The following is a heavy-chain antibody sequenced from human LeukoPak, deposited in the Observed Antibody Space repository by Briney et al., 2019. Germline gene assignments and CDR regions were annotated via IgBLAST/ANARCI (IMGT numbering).Heavy chain of an antibody. J-gene: IGHJ4*02. Sequence: ASVKVSCKVSGYTLTELSMHWVRQAPGQGLEWMGWISADNGNTNYAQKLQGRVTMTTDTSTSTAYMELRSLRSDDTAVYYCAVRFHSGSYLEDDYWGQGTLVTVSS. CDR1: GYTLTELS. CDR3: AVRFHSGSYLEDDY. V-gene: IGHV1-18*01. CDR2: ISADNGNT. D-gene: IGHD1-26*01.